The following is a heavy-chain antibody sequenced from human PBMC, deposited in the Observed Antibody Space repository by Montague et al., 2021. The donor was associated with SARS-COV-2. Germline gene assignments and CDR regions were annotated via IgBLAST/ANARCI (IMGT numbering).Heavy chain of an antibody. Sequence: LRLSCAASGLTFSSYGMHWIRQHPGKGLEWIGYIYYSGSTYYNPSLTSRVTISVDTSKNQFSLKLSSVTDADTAVYYCARDGALPGQQPLEYWGQGTLVTVSS. J-gene: IGHJ4*02. CDR2: IYYSGST. V-gene: IGHV4-31*02. D-gene: IGHD6-13*01. CDR1: GLTFSSYG. CDR3: ARDGALPGQQPLEY.